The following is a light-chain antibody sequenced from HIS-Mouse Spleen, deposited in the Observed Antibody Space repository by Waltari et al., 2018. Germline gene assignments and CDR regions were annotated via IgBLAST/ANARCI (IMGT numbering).Light chain of an antibody. V-gene: IGLV3-21*03. J-gene: IGLJ2*01. CDR2: DDS. CDR3: QVWDSSSDHVV. Sequence: SYVLTQPPSVSVAPGKPARIACGGTNIGSTSVHGYQQEPGQAPVLVVYDDSDRPSGIPERFSGSNSGNTATLTISRVEAGDEADYYCQVWDSSSDHVVFGGGTKLTVL. CDR1: NIGSTS.